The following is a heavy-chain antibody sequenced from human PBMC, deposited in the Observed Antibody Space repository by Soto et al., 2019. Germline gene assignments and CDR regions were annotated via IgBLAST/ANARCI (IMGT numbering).Heavy chain of an antibody. Sequence: QVQLVESGGGVVQPGGSLRLSCTTSGFTFNTYGMYWVRQAPGKGLEWVAIIWYDGSNKYYGDSVKGRFTISRDNSKNTLNLQMHSLKAEDTALYYCARGDCTGAYCYSWPFNYGVDVW. CDR3: ARGDCTGAYCYSWPFNYGVDV. V-gene: IGHV3-33*08. J-gene: IGHJ6*01. CDR2: IWYDGSNK. D-gene: IGHD2-15*01. CDR1: GFTFNTYG.